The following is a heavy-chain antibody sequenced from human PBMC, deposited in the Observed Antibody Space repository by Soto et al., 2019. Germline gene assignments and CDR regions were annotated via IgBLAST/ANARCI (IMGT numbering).Heavy chain of an antibody. J-gene: IGHJ4*02. CDR2: IYHGGNT. Sequence: QVQLQESGPGLVRPSQTLSLTCTVSGGSIHNVNYYWSWIRQPPGKGLECIGYIYHGGNTYYKPSLRCRVGISIDTSRNQFSLQLTSVTAADTAVYYCARESINYGGNFNDYWGRGTLVTVSS. CDR3: ARESINYGGNFNDY. D-gene: IGHD4-17*01. CDR1: GGSIHNVNYY. V-gene: IGHV4-30-4*01.